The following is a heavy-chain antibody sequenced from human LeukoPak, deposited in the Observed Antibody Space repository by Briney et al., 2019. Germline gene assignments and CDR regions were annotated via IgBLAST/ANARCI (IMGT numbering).Heavy chain of an antibody. CDR3: ARGGSKVDP. CDR1: GGSISSSMYY. V-gene: IGHV4-39*01. CDR2: IYYTGTT. D-gene: IGHD2-2*01. Sequence: SETLSLTCTVSGGSISSSMYYWGWIRQPPGKGLEWIGCIYYTGTTYYNPSLKSRVTMSVDTSKSQFSLRLSSVTAADTAVYYCARGGSKVDPWGQGTLVTVSS. J-gene: IGHJ5*02.